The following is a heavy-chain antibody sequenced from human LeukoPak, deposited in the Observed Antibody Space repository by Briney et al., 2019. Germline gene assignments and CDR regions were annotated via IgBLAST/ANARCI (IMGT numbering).Heavy chain of an antibody. V-gene: IGHV3-11*05. CDR2: ISSSSSYT. Sequence: GGSLRLSCAASGFTFSDYYMSWIRQAPGKGLEWVSYISSSSSYTNYADSVKGQFTISRDNAKNSLYLQMDSLRAEDTAVYYCARDPSGSYSPFDYWGQGTLVTVSS. CDR1: GFTFSDYY. J-gene: IGHJ4*02. CDR3: ARDPSGSYSPFDY. D-gene: IGHD1-26*01.